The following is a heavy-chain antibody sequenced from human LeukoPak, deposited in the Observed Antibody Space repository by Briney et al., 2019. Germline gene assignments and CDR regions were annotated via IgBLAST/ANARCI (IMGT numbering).Heavy chain of an antibody. CDR3: ARDSRKFLYGIDY. V-gene: IGHV4-34*01. D-gene: IGHD3-10*01. CDR1: GGSFSGYY. J-gene: IGHJ4*02. CDR2: TNHSGST. Sequence: KPSETLSLTCAVYGGSFSGYYWSWIRQPPGKGLEWIGETNHSGSTNYNPSLKSRVTISVDTSKNQFSLKLSSVTAADTAVYYCARDSRKFLYGIDYWGQGTLVTVSS.